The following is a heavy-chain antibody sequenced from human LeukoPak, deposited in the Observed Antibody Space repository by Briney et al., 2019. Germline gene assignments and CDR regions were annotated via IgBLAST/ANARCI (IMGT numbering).Heavy chain of an antibody. CDR2: ISYDGSNK. Sequence: GRSLRLSCAASGFTFSSYAMHWVRQAPGKGLEWVAVISYDGSNKYYADSVKGRFTISRDNSKNTLYLQMNSLRAEDTAVYYCARLGYDFWSGYYPDYWGQGTLVTVSS. V-gene: IGHV3-30-3*01. CDR1: GFTFSSYA. D-gene: IGHD3-3*01. J-gene: IGHJ4*02. CDR3: ARLGYDFWSGYYPDY.